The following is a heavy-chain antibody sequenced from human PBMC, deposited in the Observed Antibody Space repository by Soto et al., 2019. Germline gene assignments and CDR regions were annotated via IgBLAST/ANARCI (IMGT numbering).Heavy chain of an antibody. CDR3: AKDRGRGYDS. Sequence: EVQLLESGGGLVQPGGSLSLSCAASGFTFSSYAMSWVRQAPGKGLEWVSGISGSGGSTHYADSVKGRFTISRDNSKNTLYLQMNSLRAEDTAVYYCAKDRGRGYDSWGQGTLVTVSS. D-gene: IGHD5-12*01. J-gene: IGHJ4*02. CDR1: GFTFSSYA. CDR2: ISGSGGST. V-gene: IGHV3-23*01.